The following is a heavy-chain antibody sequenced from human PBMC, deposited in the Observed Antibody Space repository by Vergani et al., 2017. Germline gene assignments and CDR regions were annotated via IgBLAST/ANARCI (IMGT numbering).Heavy chain of an antibody. J-gene: IGHJ6*02. CDR2: VDPEDGET. Sequence: EVQLVQSGAEVKKPGATMQISCKVSGYTFTDPYMHWVKQAPGKGLEWMGLVDPEDGETIYAEKFKGRVTIAADTSTDTAHLELSSLRSEDTAVYYCATPQTVTTGGMEVWGQGTTVIVSS. CDR1: GYTFTDPY. D-gene: IGHD4-17*01. V-gene: IGHV1-69-2*01. CDR3: ATPQTVTTGGMEV.